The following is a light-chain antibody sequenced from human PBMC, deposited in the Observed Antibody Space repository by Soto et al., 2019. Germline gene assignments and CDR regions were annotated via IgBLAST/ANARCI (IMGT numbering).Light chain of an antibody. CDR2: AAS. J-gene: IGKJ1*01. V-gene: IGKV1-39*01. Sequence: DIQMTQSPSTLSASVGGRVTITCRASQSINNYLNWYQQKPGKAPKLLIYAASTLQSGVPSRFSGSGSGTDFTLTISSLQPEDFAAYCCHQSYSSPRTFGQGTKVDIK. CDR1: QSINNY. CDR3: HQSYSSPRT.